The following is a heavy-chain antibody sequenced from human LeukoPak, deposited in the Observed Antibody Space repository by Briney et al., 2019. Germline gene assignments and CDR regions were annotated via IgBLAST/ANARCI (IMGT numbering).Heavy chain of an antibody. CDR1: GLTFSSYG. D-gene: IGHD2-2*01. Sequence: HPGGSLRLSCAASGLTFSSYGMHWVRQAPGKGLEWVADIWYDGSNKYYADSVKGRFTISRDNSKNTLYLQMNSLRAEDTAVYYCARAGDRVVPAAFGAYYFDYWGQGTLVTVSS. J-gene: IGHJ4*02. V-gene: IGHV3-33*01. CDR3: ARAGDRVVPAAFGAYYFDY. CDR2: IWYDGSNK.